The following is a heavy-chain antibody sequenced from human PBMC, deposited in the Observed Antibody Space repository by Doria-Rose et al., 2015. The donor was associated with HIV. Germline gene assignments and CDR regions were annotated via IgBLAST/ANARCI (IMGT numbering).Heavy chain of an antibody. Sequence: SGPVLVKPTETLTLTCTVSGVSLSSPGMGVSWIRQPPGKALEWLANIFSDDERSYKPSLKSRLTISGGTSKSQVVLTMTDMDPVDTATYYCARIKSSRWYHKYYFDFWGQGTLVIVSA. V-gene: IGHV2-26*01. D-gene: IGHD6-13*01. CDR3: ARIKSSRWYHKYYFDF. J-gene: IGHJ4*02. CDR2: IFSDDER. CDR1: GVSLSSPGMG.